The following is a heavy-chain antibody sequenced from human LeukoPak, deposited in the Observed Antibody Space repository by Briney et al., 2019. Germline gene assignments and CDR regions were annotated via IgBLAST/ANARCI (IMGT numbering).Heavy chain of an antibody. V-gene: IGHV3-30*18. J-gene: IGHJ4*02. CDR1: GFTFSSYG. D-gene: IGHD3-22*01. Sequence: PGGSLRLSCAASGFTFSSYGMHWVRQAPGKGLEWVAFISYDGSNKYYADSVKGRFTISRDNSKNTQYLQMNSLRAEDTAVFYCAKGGSGSTLDYWGQGTLVTVSS. CDR3: AKGGSGSTLDY. CDR2: ISYDGSNK.